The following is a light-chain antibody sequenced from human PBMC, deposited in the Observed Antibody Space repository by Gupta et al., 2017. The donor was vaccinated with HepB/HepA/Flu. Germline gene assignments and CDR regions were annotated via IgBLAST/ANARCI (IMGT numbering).Light chain of an antibody. CDR3: RSYTITSTYV. CDR2: DVT. J-gene: IGLJ1*01. V-gene: IGLV2-14*03. CDR1: SSDVGAYEY. Sequence: QSALTQPASVSGSPGQSITTSCTGTSSDVGAYEYVSWYQRHPGKAHKLIIKDVTERPSGISNRFSGSKSGNTASLTISGLQAEDEADYYCRSYTITSTYVFGTGTEVTVV.